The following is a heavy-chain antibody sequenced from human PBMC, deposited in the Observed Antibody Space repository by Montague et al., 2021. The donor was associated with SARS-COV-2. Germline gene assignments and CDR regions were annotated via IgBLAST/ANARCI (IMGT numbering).Heavy chain of an antibody. V-gene: IGHV3-23*01. CDR3: AKGARIAAAGNFRYFDL. CDR2: ISGSGGST. D-gene: IGHD6-13*01. Sequence: SLRLSCAASGFTFSSYAMSWVRQAPGKGLEWVPAISGSGGSTYYADSVKGRFTISRDNSKNTLYLQMNSLRAEDTAVYYCAKGARIAAAGNFRYFDLWGRGTLVTVSS. J-gene: IGHJ2*01. CDR1: GFTFSSYA.